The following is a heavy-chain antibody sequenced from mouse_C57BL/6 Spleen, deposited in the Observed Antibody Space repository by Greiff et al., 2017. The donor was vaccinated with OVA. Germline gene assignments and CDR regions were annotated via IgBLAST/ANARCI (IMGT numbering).Heavy chain of an antibody. V-gene: IGHV1-64*01. CDR3: ARQDPLLLPLDY. CDR2: IHPNSGST. D-gene: IGHD1-1*01. J-gene: IGHJ2*01. Sequence: QVQLQQPGAELVKPGASVKLSCKASGYTFTSYWMHWVKQRPGQGLEWIGMIHPNSGSTNYNEKFKSKATLTVDKSSSTAYMQLSSLTSEDSAVYYCARQDPLLLPLDYWGQGTTLTVSS. CDR1: GYTFTSYW.